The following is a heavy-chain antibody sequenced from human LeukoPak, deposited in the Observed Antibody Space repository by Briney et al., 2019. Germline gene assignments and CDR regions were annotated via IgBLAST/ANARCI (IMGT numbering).Heavy chain of an antibody. V-gene: IGHV1-69*02. CDR2: IIPILGIT. CDR3: ARNYDSSGYSYY. D-gene: IGHD3-22*01. J-gene: IGHJ4*02. Sequence: GASVKVSCKASGGTFSSYTISWVRQVPGQGLEWMGRIIPILGITNYAQKFQGRVTITADKSTSTAYMELSSLRSEDTAMYYCARNYDSSGYSYYWGQGTLVTVSS. CDR1: GGTFSSYT.